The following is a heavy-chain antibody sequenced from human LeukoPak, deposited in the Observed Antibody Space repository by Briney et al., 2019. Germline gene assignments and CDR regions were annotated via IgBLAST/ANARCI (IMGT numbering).Heavy chain of an antibody. J-gene: IGHJ4*02. D-gene: IGHD2-15*01. Sequence: GGSLRLSCAASGFTYSSYGMHWVRQAPGKGLEWVAVISYDGSNKYYADSVKGRFTISRDNSKNTLYLQMNSLRAEDTAVYYCAEEGYCSGGSCYWWYFDYWGQGTLVTVSS. CDR3: AEEGYCSGGSCYWWYFDY. CDR1: GFTYSSYG. CDR2: ISYDGSNK. V-gene: IGHV3-30*18.